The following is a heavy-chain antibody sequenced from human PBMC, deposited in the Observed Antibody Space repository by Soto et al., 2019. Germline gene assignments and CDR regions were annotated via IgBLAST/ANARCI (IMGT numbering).Heavy chain of an antibody. CDR2: INHSGST. Sequence: SETLSLTCAVYGGSFSGYYWSWIRQPPGKGLEWIGEINHSGSTNYNPSLKSRVTISVDTSKNQFSLKLGSVTAADTAVYYCARGPIVGATYEGSEFDYWGQGTLVTVSS. V-gene: IGHV4-34*01. J-gene: IGHJ4*02. CDR1: GGSFSGYY. CDR3: ARGPIVGATYEGSEFDY. D-gene: IGHD1-26*01.